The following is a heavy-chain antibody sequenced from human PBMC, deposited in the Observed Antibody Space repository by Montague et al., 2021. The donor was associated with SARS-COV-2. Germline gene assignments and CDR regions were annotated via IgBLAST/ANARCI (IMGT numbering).Heavy chain of an antibody. CDR2: IYDSGNT. CDR1: GGSISSNNYY. V-gene: IGHV4-39*02. J-gene: IGHJ3*02. D-gene: IGHD5-12*01. CDR3: ARRGRKLLPVATTIGGFDI. Sequence: SETLSLTCTVSGGSISSNNYYWDWIRQPPGKGLEWIGSIYDSGNTYYNLSLKSRVTISVDTSKNHFSLKLNSVTAADTAVYYCARRGRKLLPVATTIGGFDIWGQGTMVTVSS.